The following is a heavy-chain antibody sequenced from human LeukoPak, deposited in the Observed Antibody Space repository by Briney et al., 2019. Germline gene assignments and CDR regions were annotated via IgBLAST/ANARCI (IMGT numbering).Heavy chain of an antibody. CDR2: ISSHSRDI. V-gene: IGHV3-21*01. CDR1: GFTFNTYS. CDR3: ARDDRDISSYRFDY. Sequence: PGGSLRLSCAASGFTFNTYSMNWVRQALGKGLEWVSSISSHSRDIYYADSVKGRFTISRDNAKNSLHLQMNSLRAEDTAVYYCARDDRDISSYRFDYWGHGTLVTVSS. D-gene: IGHD6-6*01. J-gene: IGHJ4*01.